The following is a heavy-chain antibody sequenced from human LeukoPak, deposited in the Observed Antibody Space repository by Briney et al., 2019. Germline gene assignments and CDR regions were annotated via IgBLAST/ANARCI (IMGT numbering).Heavy chain of an antibody. V-gene: IGHV3-33*08. CDR2: IWYDESKN. CDR3: ARDAGERWTVDFDY. CDR1: GFTFSTYS. Sequence: GGSLRLSCAAYGFTFSTYSMNWVRQAPGKGLEWVAFIWYDESKNSHADSVKGRFTISRDNSKNTLYLQMDSLRAEDTAVYYCARDAGERWTVDFDYWGQGTLVTVSS. J-gene: IGHJ4*02. D-gene: IGHD3/OR15-3a*01.